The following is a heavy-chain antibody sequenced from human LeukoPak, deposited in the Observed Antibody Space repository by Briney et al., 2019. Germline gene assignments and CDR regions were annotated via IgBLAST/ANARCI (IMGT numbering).Heavy chain of an antibody. CDR2: IHHGGNT. V-gene: IGHV4-34*01. Sequence: SETLSLTCAVYRGSFSGYYWSWIRQPPGKGLEWIGEIHHGGNTIYNPSLKSRVTISVDTSKNQFSLKLSSVTAADTAVYYCARGGGSYYYFDYWGQGTLVTVSS. D-gene: IGHD1-26*01. CDR3: ARGGGSYYYFDY. J-gene: IGHJ4*02. CDR1: RGSFSGYY.